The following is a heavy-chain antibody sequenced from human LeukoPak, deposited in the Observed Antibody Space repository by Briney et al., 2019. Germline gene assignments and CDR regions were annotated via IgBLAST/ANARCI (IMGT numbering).Heavy chain of an antibody. J-gene: IGHJ1*01. Sequence: SVKVSCKASGGTFSSYAISWVRQAPGQGLEWMGGIIPIFGTASYAQKFQGRVTITADKSTSTAYMELSSLRSEDTAVYYCARAPYYYDSSGYSRLEYFQHWGQGTLVTVSS. D-gene: IGHD3-22*01. CDR2: IIPIFGTA. V-gene: IGHV1-69*06. CDR1: GGTFSSYA. CDR3: ARAPYYYDSSGYSRLEYFQH.